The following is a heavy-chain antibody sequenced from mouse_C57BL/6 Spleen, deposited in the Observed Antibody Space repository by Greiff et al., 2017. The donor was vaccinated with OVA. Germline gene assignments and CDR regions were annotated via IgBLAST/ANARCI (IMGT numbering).Heavy chain of an antibody. CDR1: GFTFSSYA. V-gene: IGHV5-9-1*02. CDR3: TRDGGYRGYFDV. J-gene: IGHJ1*03. Sequence: EVQLVESGEGLVKPGGSLKLSCAASGFTFSSYAMSWVRQTPEKRLEWVAYISSGGDYIYYADTVKGRFTISRDNARNTLYLQMSSLKSEDTAMYYCTRDGGYRGYFDVWGTGTTVTVSS. D-gene: IGHD2-3*01. CDR2: ISSGGDYI.